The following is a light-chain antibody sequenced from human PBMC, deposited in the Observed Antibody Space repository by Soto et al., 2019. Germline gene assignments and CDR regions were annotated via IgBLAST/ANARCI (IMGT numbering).Light chain of an antibody. CDR3: ASLDDNLNGGV. V-gene: IGLV1-44*01. CDR2: TDY. J-gene: IGLJ3*02. CDR1: SSNIGTYT. Sequence: QSVLTQPPSASGTPGQRVTISCSGTSSNIGTYTVNWYQQLPGTAPKLLIYTDYQRPSGVPDRFSGSKSGTSASLAINGLHSEDEADYDGASLDDNLNGGVFGGGTKLTVL.